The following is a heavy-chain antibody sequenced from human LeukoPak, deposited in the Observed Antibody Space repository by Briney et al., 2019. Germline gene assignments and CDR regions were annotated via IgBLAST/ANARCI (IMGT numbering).Heavy chain of an antibody. CDR3: ARAEDEFDI. CDR2: VNHSGST. Sequence: SETLSLTCAVSGGSFSGYYRSWIRHPPRQGLEWIGEVNHSGSTKYNPSLKRRVTISADTSKNQFYLRLSSVTAADTAVYYCARAEDEFDIWGQGTMVTVSS. V-gene: IGHV4-34*01. D-gene: IGHD5-24*01. CDR1: GGSFSGYY. J-gene: IGHJ3*02.